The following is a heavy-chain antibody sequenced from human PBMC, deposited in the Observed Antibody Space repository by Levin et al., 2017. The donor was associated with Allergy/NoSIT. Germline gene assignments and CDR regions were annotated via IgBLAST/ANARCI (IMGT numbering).Heavy chain of an antibody. D-gene: IGHD3-22*01. CDR2: IYYSGST. V-gene: IGHV4-39*07. CDR3: AREPGGSGYPPDY. J-gene: IGHJ4*02. Sequence: SQTLSLPCTVSGGSICSSSYYWGWIRQPPGKGLEWIGSIYYSGSTYYNPSLKSRVTISVDTSKNQFSLKLSSVTAADTAVYYWAREPGGSGYPPDYWGQGTLVTVSS. CDR1: GGSICSSSYY.